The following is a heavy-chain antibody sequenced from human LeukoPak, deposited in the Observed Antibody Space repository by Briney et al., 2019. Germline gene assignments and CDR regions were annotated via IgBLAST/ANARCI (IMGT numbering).Heavy chain of an antibody. CDR3: ERGDYYYMDV. V-gene: IGHV1-69*05. CDR2: IIPIFGTA. J-gene: IGHJ6*03. Sequence: SVKVSCKASGGTFSSYAISWVRQAPGQGLEWMGRIIPIFGTANYAQKFQGRVTITTDESTSTAYMELSSLRSEDTAVYYCERGDYYYMDVWGKGTTVSVSS. CDR1: GGTFSSYA.